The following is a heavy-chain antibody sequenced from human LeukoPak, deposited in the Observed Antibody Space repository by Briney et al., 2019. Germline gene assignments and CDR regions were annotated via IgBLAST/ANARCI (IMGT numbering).Heavy chain of an antibody. V-gene: IGHV3-33*01. J-gene: IGHJ3*02. D-gene: IGHD3-22*01. Sequence: QTGGSLRLSCAASGFTFSSYGMHWVRQAPGKGLEWVAVIWYDGSNKYYADSVKGRFTISRNNSKNTLYLQMNSLRAEDTAVYYCARARATWYDSRGFPNDAFDIWGQGTMVTVSS. CDR2: IWYDGSNK. CDR3: ARARATWYDSRGFPNDAFDI. CDR1: GFTFSSYG.